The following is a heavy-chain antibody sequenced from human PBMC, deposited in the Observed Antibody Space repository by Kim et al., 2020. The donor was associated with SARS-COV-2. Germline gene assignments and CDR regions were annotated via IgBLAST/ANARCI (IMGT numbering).Heavy chain of an antibody. CDR3: ASSGVATILPYYYGMDV. V-gene: IGHV3-48*03. J-gene: IGHJ6*02. CDR2: ISSSGSTI. Sequence: GGSLRLSCAASGFTFSSYEMNWVRQAPGKGLEWVSYISSSGSTIYYADSVKGRFTISRDNAKNSLYLQMNSLRAEDTAVYYCASSGVATILPYYYGMDVWGQGTTVTVSS. D-gene: IGHD5-12*01. CDR1: GFTFSSYE.